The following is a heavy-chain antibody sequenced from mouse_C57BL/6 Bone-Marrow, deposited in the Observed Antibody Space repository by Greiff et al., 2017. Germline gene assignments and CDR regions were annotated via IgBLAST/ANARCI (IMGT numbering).Heavy chain of an antibody. CDR3: ASVSGGPFAY. D-gene: IGHD3-2*02. CDR2: ISDGGSYT. J-gene: IGHJ3*01. V-gene: IGHV5-4*03. Sequence: EVKLVESGAGLVKPGGSLKLSCAASGFTFSSYSMSWVRQTPEKRLEWVATISDGGSYTYYPDNVKGRFTISRDNAKNNLYLQMSHLKSEDTAVYYCASVSGGPFAYWGQGTLVTVSA. CDR1: GFTFSSYS.